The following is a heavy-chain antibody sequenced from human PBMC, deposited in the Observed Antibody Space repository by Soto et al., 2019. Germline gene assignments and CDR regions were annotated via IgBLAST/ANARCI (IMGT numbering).Heavy chain of an antibody. CDR1: GYSFTSYW. CDR2: IDPSDSYT. Sequence: EVQLVQSGAEVKKPGESLRISCKGSGYSFTSYWVTWVRQMPGKGLEWMGRIDPSDSYTNYNPPFQGHVTISVDRSITTAYLQWSSLKASDTTMYYWARIYRGNSGMDVWGQGTTVTVSS. V-gene: IGHV5-10-1*01. CDR3: ARIYRGNSGMDV. D-gene: IGHD2-15*01. J-gene: IGHJ6*02.